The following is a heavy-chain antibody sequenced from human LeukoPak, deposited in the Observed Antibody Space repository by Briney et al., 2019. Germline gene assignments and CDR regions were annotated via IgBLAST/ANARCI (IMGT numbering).Heavy chain of an antibody. V-gene: IGHV4-30-4*01. D-gene: IGHD3-10*01. CDR2: IYYSGST. CDR1: GGSISSGDYY. CDR3: ARVGYYGSGSKYFDY. J-gene: IGHJ4*02. Sequence: SETLSLTCTVSGGSISSGDYYWSWIRQPPEKGLEWIGYIYYSGSTYYNPSLKSRVTISVDTSKNQFSLKLSSVTAADTAVYYCARVGYYGSGSKYFDYWGQGTLVTVSS.